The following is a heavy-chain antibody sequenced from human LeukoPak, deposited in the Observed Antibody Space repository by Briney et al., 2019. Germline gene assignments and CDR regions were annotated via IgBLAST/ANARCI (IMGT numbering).Heavy chain of an antibody. Sequence: GGSLRLSCAASGFTFSSYAMSWVRQAPGKGLEWVSAISGSGGSTYYADSVKGRFTISRDNSKNTLYLQMNSLRAEDTAVYYCAKVISTASYYDYIWGSYRHAFDIWGQGTMVTVSS. D-gene: IGHD3-16*02. CDR3: AKVISTASYYDYIWGSYRHAFDI. J-gene: IGHJ3*02. V-gene: IGHV3-23*01. CDR1: GFTFSSYA. CDR2: ISGSGGST.